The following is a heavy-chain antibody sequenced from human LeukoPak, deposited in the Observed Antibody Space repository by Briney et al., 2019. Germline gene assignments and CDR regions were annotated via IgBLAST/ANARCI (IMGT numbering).Heavy chain of an antibody. V-gene: IGHV1-69*04. CDR3: ARGPIAVAGTFDY. Sequence: SVKVSCKASGGTFSSYAISWVRQAPGQGLGWMGRIIPILGIANYAQKFQGRVTITADKSTSTAYMELSSLRSEDTAVYYRARGPIAVAGTFDYWGQGTLVTVSP. CDR2: IIPILGIA. D-gene: IGHD6-19*01. J-gene: IGHJ4*02. CDR1: GGTFSSYA.